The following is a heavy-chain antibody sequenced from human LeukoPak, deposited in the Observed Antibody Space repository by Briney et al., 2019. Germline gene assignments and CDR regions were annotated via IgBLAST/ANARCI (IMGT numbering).Heavy chain of an antibody. J-gene: IGHJ4*02. CDR3: ARSINS. Sequence: ASVKVSCKASGYTFTSYGISWVRQAPGQGLEWMGRITPKSGDTYYAPKFQGRVTMTRDTSISTAYMDLSGLTSDDTAIYYCARSINSWGQGTLVTVSS. V-gene: IGHV1-2*02. CDR2: ITPKSGDT. D-gene: IGHD3-3*02. CDR1: GYTFTSYG.